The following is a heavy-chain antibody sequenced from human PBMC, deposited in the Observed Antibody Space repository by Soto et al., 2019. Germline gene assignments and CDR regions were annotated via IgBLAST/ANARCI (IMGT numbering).Heavy chain of an antibody. D-gene: IGHD4-17*01. CDR2: FSSSGSTI. J-gene: IGHJ4*02. V-gene: IGHV3-11*01. Sequence: QVQLVESGGGLVKPGGSLRLSCAASGFAFSDPYMSWIRQAPGKGLEWISYFSSSGSTIYYADSVKGRFPISRDNAKKSLYLQMDSLTADDTAVYYCARGGASVTTPFDYWGQGTQVTVSS. CDR1: GFAFSDPY. CDR3: ARGGASVTTPFDY.